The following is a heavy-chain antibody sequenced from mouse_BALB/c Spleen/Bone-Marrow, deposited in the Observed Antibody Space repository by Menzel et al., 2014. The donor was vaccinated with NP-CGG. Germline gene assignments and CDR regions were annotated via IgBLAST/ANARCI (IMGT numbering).Heavy chain of an antibody. J-gene: IGHJ2*01. CDR1: GFTFSSYG. V-gene: IGHV5-6-3*01. Sequence: DVMLVESGGGLVQPGGSLKLSCAASGFTFSSYGMSWVRQTPDKRLELVATINSNGGSTYYPDSVKGRFTISRDNAKNTLYLQMSSLKSEDTAMYYRARDYYGSSDYWGQGTTLTVSS. CDR2: INSNGGST. D-gene: IGHD1-1*01. CDR3: ARDYYGSSDY.